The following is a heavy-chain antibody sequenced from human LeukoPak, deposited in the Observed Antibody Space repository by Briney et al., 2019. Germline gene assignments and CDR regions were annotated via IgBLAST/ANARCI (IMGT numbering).Heavy chain of an antibody. J-gene: IGHJ4*02. CDR2: IYYSGDT. V-gene: IGHV4-39*01. CDR3: ARHLDSGTYPLDY. D-gene: IGHD1-26*01. Sequence: SETLSLTCTVSGGSISSSSNYWGWIRQPPGKGLQWVGNIYYSGDTYYNPSLKSRVTISVNTSKNQFSLRLSSVTASDTAVYYCARHLDSGTYPLDYWGQGTLVTVSS. CDR1: GGSISSSSNY.